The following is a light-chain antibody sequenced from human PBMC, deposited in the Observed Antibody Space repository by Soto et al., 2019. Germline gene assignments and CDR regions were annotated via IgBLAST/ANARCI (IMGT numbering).Light chain of an antibody. CDR3: QYYGSSPWT. J-gene: IGKJ1*01. V-gene: IGKV3-20*01. CDR2: SAF. CDR1: QSVSSNY. Sequence: EIVLTQSPGTLSLSPGERGTLSCRASQSVSSNYLAWYQQKPGQAPRLLIDSAFSSATGIPDRFSGSGSGTDFTLTISRLEPEDFAVYYCQYYGSSPWTLGQGTKVEIK.